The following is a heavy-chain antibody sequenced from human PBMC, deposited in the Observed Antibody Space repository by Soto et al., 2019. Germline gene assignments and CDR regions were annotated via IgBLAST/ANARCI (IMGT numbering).Heavy chain of an antibody. Sequence: EVQLLESGGGLVQPGGSLRISCAASGFTFSSYVMNWVRQAPGKGLEWVSGIGGSGGDTFYADSVKGRFTISRDNSKNTMDLQMNSRRAEDTAVYYCARGPGAPPPHDYGMDVWGQGTTVAVSS. CDR2: IGGSGGDT. J-gene: IGHJ6*02. CDR1: GFTFSSYV. V-gene: IGHV3-23*01. D-gene: IGHD7-27*01. CDR3: ARGPGAPPPHDYGMDV.